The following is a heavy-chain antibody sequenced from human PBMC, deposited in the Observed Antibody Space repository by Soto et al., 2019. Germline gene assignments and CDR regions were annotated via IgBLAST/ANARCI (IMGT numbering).Heavy chain of an antibody. CDR3: ARVHGPRYCSGGSCYGFDP. D-gene: IGHD2-15*01. CDR2: IYYSGST. Sequence: SETLSLTCTVSGGSISSYYWSWIRQPPGKGLEWIGYIYYSGSTNYNPSLKSRVTISVDTSKNQFSLKLSSVTAADTAVYYCARVHGPRYCSGGSCYGFDPWGQGTLVTVSS. V-gene: IGHV4-59*01. J-gene: IGHJ5*02. CDR1: GGSISSYY.